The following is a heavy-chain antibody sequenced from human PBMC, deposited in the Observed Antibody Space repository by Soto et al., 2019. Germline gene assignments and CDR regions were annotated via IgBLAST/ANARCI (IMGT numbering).Heavy chain of an antibody. CDR2: KKFDGTGI. Sequence: EVQLVESGGGLVQPGGSLNLPCVASGFTYGYYWRSWVRQPQGRGLEWVARKKFDGTGIQYADSAKGRFTISRDNAENSLYLQMRSLRDGDTAVYYCARDSGYGSASSVNHYFDYWGQGSLVTVSS. J-gene: IGHJ4*02. CDR1: GFTYGYYW. V-gene: IGHV3-7*01. CDR3: ARDSGYGSASSVNHYFDY. D-gene: IGHD3-10*01.